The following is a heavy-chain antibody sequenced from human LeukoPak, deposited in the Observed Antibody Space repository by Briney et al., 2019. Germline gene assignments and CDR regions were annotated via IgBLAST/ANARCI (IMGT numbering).Heavy chain of an antibody. Sequence: GGSLRLSCAASGFSFSTSWMSWIRQAPGEGLEWVANIKEDGTENNSADSVKGRFTISRDNARTSLYLQMNCLRVEDTAVYYCARDFSWGFDYWGQGALVTVSS. V-gene: IGHV3-7*04. CDR1: GFSFSTSW. D-gene: IGHD7-27*01. CDR2: IKEDGTEN. J-gene: IGHJ4*02. CDR3: ARDFSWGFDY.